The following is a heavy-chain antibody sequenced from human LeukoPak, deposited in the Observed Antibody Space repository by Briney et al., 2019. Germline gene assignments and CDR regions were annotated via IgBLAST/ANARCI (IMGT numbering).Heavy chain of an antibody. Sequence: SETLSLTCAVSGGSISSSNWWSWVRQPPGKGLEWIGEIYHSGSTNYNPSLKSRVTISVDKSKNQFSLKLSSVTAADTAVYYCARDYGDHGHNWFDPWGQGTLVTVSS. CDR1: GGSISSSNW. D-gene: IGHD4-17*01. CDR3: ARDYGDHGHNWFDP. V-gene: IGHV4-4*02. J-gene: IGHJ5*02. CDR2: IYHSGST.